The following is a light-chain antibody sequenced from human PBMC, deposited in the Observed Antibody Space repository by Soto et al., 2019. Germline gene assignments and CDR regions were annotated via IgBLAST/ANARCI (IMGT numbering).Light chain of an antibody. J-gene: IGKJ5*01. V-gene: IGKV3-15*01. CDR2: GAS. CDR3: QQYNNWPSIT. Sequence: EIVLTQYPGTLSLSPGERATLSCMASQSVSSTYLIWYQQKPGQAPRLLIYGASTRATGIPARFSGSGSGTEFTLTISSLQSEDFAVYYCQQYNNWPSITFGQGTRLEIK. CDR1: QSVSSTY.